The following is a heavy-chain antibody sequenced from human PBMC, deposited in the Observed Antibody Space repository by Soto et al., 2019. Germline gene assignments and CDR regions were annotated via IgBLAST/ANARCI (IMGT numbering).Heavy chain of an antibody. D-gene: IGHD6-13*01. CDR3: ARRTLSSSWYSLGVDY. V-gene: IGHV3-30*04. CDR1: GFTFSSFA. Sequence: GGSLRLSCSASGFTFSSFAMHWARQAPGKGLEWVAVISYDGSNKYYADSVKGRFTISRDNSKNTLYLQMNSLRAEDTAVYYCARRTLSSSWYSLGVDYWGQGTLVTVSS. J-gene: IGHJ4*02. CDR2: ISYDGSNK.